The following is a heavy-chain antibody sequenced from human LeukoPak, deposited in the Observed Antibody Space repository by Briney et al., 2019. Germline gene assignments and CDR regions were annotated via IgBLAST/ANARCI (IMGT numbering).Heavy chain of an antibody. CDR2: INTNTGNP. Sequence: ASVKVSCKASGYTFTSYAMNWVRQAPGQGLEWMGWINTNTGNPTYAQGFTGRFVFSLDTSVGTAYLQISSLKAEDTAVYYCARVPHDYSNYGYFDYWGQGTLVTVSS. CDR1: GYTFTSYA. V-gene: IGHV7-4-1*02. J-gene: IGHJ4*02. D-gene: IGHD4-11*01. CDR3: ARVPHDYSNYGYFDY.